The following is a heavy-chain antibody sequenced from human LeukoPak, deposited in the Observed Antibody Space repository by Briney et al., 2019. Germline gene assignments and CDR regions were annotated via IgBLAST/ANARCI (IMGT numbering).Heavy chain of an antibody. D-gene: IGHD6-13*01. V-gene: IGHV3-74*01. J-gene: IGHJ4*02. CDR3: ARDLGIAAPDY. CDR2: INSDGSST. CDR1: GFTFSSYW. Sequence: PGXXLXLSCAASGFTFSSYWMHWVRQAPGKGLGWVSRINSDGSSTSYADSVKGRFTISRDNAKNTLYLQMNSLRAEDTAVYYCARDLGIAAPDYWGQGTLVTVSS.